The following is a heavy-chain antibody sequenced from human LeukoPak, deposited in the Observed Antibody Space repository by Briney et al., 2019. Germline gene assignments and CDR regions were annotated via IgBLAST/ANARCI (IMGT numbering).Heavy chain of an antibody. CDR2: IYSGGST. CDR1: GFTFSGYY. CDR3: ARPLDTAMTLDY. Sequence: GGSLRLSCAASGFTFSGYYMGWVRQAPGKGLEWVSVIYSGGSTYYADSVKGRFTISRDNSKNTLYLQMNSLRAEDTAVYYCARPLDTAMTLDYWGQGTLVTVSS. J-gene: IGHJ4*02. D-gene: IGHD5-18*01. V-gene: IGHV3-53*01.